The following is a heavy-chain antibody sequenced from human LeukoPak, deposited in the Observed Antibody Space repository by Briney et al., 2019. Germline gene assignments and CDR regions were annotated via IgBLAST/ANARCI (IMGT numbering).Heavy chain of an antibody. D-gene: IGHD3-22*01. CDR2: MNPNSGNT. CDR1: GYTFSNYD. V-gene: IGHV1-8*03. CDR3: ARGFYYDSSGYYYELAFDI. J-gene: IGHJ3*02. Sequence: ASVKVSCKTSGYTFSNYDISWVRQAAGQGLEWMGWMNPNSGNTGYAQKFQGRVTITRNTSISTAYMELSSLRSEDTAVYYCARGFYYDSSGYYYELAFDIWGQGTMVTVSS.